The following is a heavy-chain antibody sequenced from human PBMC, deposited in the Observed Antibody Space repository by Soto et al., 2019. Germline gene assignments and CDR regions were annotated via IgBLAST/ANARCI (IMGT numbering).Heavy chain of an antibody. CDR3: ARAPAGDYTLYHYYTMDV. V-gene: IGHV3-33*01. Sequence: QVQLVASGGGVVQLGTSLRLSCEASGFTFSDHAMHWVRQAPGKGLEWVAVVWFDGGNKFYTDSVKGRFTISRDNSKNTLFLQMNSLRVVDTAVYYCARAPAGDYTLYHYYTMDVWGQGTPVTVSS. J-gene: IGHJ6*02. CDR1: GFTFSDHA. D-gene: IGHD4-17*01. CDR2: VWFDGGNK.